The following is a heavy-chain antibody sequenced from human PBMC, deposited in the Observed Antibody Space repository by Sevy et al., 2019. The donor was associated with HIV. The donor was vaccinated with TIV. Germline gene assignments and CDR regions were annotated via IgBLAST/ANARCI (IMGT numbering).Heavy chain of an antibody. CDR2: ISSRGDYT. V-gene: IGHV3-23*01. D-gene: IGHD3-3*01. Sequence: GGSLRLSCAASGFTFSSNDMSWVRQAPGKGLEWVSSISSRGDYTFYADSVKGRFTVSRENSKNTLFLQMNSRRAEDTAVYYCAKYDFWSGSERPNFDYWGQGTLVTVSS. CDR3: AKYDFWSGSERPNFDY. CDR1: GFTFSSND. J-gene: IGHJ4*02.